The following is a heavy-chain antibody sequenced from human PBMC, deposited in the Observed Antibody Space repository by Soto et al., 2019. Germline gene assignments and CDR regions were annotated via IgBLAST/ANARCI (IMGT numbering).Heavy chain of an antibody. CDR2: IWFDGSNK. CDR3: TRDRDSRRGWDYFDH. V-gene: IGHV3-33*01. D-gene: IGHD4-4*01. Sequence: GSLRLSCAVSGFTFSGYGMHWVRQAPGKGLEGVAVIWFDGSNKNYADSVKGRFTISRDDSKNTLYLQMNSLRAEDTAVYYCTRDRDSRRGWDYFDHWGQGTLVTVSS. J-gene: IGHJ4*02. CDR1: GFTFSGYG.